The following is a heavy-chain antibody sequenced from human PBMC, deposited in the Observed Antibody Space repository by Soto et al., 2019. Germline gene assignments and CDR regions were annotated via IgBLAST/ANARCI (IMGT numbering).Heavy chain of an antibody. Sequence: EVQLVESGGGLVKPGGSLRLSCAASGFTFSSYSMNWVRQAPGKGLEWVSSISSSSSYIYYADSVKGRFTISRDNAKNSLYLQMNSQRAEDTAVYYCARGVYGYCTNGVCYPYAFDIWGKGTMVTVSS. V-gene: IGHV3-21*01. CDR1: GFTFSSYS. D-gene: IGHD2-8*01. CDR3: ARGVYGYCTNGVCYPYAFDI. CDR2: ISSSSSYI. J-gene: IGHJ3*02.